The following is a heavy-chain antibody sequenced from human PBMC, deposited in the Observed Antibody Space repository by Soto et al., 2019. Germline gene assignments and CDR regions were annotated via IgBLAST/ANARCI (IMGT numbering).Heavy chain of an antibody. CDR1: GYTFTSYD. Sequence: QVQLVQSGAEVKKPGASVKVSCKASGYTFTSYDINWVRQATGQGLEWLGWMNPNSRNTGYAQKFQVRVTMITTPSISTAYMELSSLRSEDTAVYYCASEGVRVMDVWGQGTTVTVSS. CDR2: MNPNSRNT. D-gene: IGHD3-16*01. J-gene: IGHJ6*02. V-gene: IGHV1-8*01. CDR3: ASEGVRVMDV.